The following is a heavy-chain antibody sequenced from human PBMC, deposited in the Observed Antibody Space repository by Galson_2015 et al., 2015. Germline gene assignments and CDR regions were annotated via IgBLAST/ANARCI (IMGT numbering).Heavy chain of an antibody. J-gene: IGHJ4*02. D-gene: IGHD6-25*01. CDR1: GFTFTSYE. CDR2: ISNTGNAI. CDR3: TRAATVGGVLGD. Sequence: SLRLSCAASGFTFTSYEMNWVRQAPGKGLEWVSFISNTGNAIYYADSVKGRFTISRDNTKNSLFLQMNSLRAEDTAVYYCTRAATVGGVLGDWGQGTLVSVSS. V-gene: IGHV3-48*03.